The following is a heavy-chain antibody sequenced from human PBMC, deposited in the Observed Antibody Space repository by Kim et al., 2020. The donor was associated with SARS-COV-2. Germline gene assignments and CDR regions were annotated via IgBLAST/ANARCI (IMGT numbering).Heavy chain of an antibody. CDR3: ARGPSWVRRDAFDI. CDR2: ISSSGSTI. Sequence: GGSLRLSCAASGFTFSSYEMNWVRQAPGKGLEWVSYISSSGSTIYYADSVKGRFTISRDNAKNSLYLQMNSLRAEDTAVYYCARGPSWVRRDAFDIWGQGTMVTVSS. CDR1: GFTFSSYE. J-gene: IGHJ3*02. D-gene: IGHD3-16*01. V-gene: IGHV3-48*03.